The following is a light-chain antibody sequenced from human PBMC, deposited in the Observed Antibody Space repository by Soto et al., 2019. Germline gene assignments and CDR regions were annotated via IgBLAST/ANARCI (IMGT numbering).Light chain of an antibody. Sequence: EIVMTQSPATLSVSPGGKATLSCRASQSVSNNLAWFQQKPGQFPRLLIYGASNRATGIPDRFSGSGSGTDFTLTISRLEPEDFAVYYCQQYHNWWTFGQGTKVDI. CDR3: QQYHNWWT. V-gene: IGKV3D-15*01. CDR1: QSVSNN. CDR2: GAS. J-gene: IGKJ1*01.